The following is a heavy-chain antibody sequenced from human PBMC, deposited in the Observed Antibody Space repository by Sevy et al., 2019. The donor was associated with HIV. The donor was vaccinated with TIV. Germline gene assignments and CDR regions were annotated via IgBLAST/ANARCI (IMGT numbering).Heavy chain of an antibody. J-gene: IGHJ3*02. V-gene: IGHV4-59*01. Sequence: SETLSLTCTVSGGSISSYYWSWIRQPPGKGLEWIGYIYYSGSTNYNPSLKSRVTISVDTSKNQFSLKLSSVTAADTAVYYCAVTARGESAFDIWGQGTMVTVSS. CDR2: IYYSGST. D-gene: IGHD2-21*02. CDR1: GGSISSYY. CDR3: AVTARGESAFDI.